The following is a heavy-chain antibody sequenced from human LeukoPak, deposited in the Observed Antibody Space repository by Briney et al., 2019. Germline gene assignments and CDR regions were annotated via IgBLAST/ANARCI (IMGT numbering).Heavy chain of an antibody. J-gene: IGHJ3*02. Sequence: GESLQISCQGSGYSFTSYWIGWVRQMPGKGLEWMGIIYPGDSDTRYSPSFQGQVTISADKSISTAYLQWSSLKASDTAMYYCAGYYGSGSYDVAFDIWGQGTMVTVSS. V-gene: IGHV5-51*01. CDR3: AGYYGSGSYDVAFDI. CDR1: GYSFTSYW. CDR2: IYPGDSDT. D-gene: IGHD3-10*01.